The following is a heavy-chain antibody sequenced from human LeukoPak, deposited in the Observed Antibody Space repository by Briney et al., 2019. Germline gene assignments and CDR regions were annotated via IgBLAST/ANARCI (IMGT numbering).Heavy chain of an antibody. CDR2: IRSKTKGGTT. CDR1: GFTFTNAW. CDR3: ARAIAAAGSNWFDP. V-gene: IGHV3-15*01. Sequence: PGGSLRLSCAVSGFTFTNAWMSWVRQAPGKGLEWIGRIRSKTKGGTTDYAEPVKGRFTISRENAKNSLYLQMNSLRAGDTAVYYCARAIAAAGSNWFDPWGQGTLVTVSS. J-gene: IGHJ5*02. D-gene: IGHD6-13*01.